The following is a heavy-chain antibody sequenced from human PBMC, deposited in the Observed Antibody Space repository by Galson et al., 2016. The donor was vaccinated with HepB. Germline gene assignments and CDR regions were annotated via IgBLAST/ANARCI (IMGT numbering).Heavy chain of an antibody. V-gene: IGHV3-23*01. CDR2: VGSGGSDT. CDR3: AKDRHYWSAIDY. Sequence: SLRLSCAAPGFTFSGTAMAWVRQAPGKGLEWVAGVGSGGSDTHYADLVKGRFTISRDNSNNIVYLQMNNLRAEDTAVYYCAKDRHYWSAIDYWGQGSLVTVSS. D-gene: IGHD3-3*02. J-gene: IGHJ4*02. CDR1: GFTFSGTA.